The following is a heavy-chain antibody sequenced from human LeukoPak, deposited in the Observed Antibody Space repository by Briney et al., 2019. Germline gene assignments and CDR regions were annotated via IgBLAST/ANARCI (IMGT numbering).Heavy chain of an antibody. CDR1: GFTFTSSG. V-gene: IGHV1-58*02. D-gene: IGHD2-2*02. CDR2: IVVGSGNT. Sequence: SVKVSCKASGFTFTSSGMQWVRQARGQRLEWIGWIVVGSGNTNYAQKFQERVTITRDMSTSTAYMELSSLRSEDTAVYYCAAVNPYCSSTSCYTFDYWGQGTLVTVSS. J-gene: IGHJ4*02. CDR3: AAVNPYCSSTSCYTFDY.